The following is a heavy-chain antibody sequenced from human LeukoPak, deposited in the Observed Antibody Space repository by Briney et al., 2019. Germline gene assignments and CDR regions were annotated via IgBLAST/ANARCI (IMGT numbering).Heavy chain of an antibody. V-gene: IGHV3-7*05. CDR3: VRAWGSGYCLLDY. CDR1: GFTFSNYW. D-gene: IGHD3-3*01. Sequence: PGGSLRLSCAASGFTFSNYWMTWVRQAPGKGLEWVANIKQDGSEKYYVDSVKGRFTISRDNSKNSLYLQMNSLRAEDTAVYYCVRAWGSGYCLLDYWGQGTLVTVSS. CDR2: IKQDGSEK. J-gene: IGHJ4*02.